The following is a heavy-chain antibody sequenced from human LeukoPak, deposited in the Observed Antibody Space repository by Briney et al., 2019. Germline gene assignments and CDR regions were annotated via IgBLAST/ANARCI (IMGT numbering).Heavy chain of an antibody. V-gene: IGHV1-46*01. CDR3: ARDWGIEGRDIPVAGRSDYYFGLDV. J-gene: IGHJ6*02. Sequence: ASVKVSCKASGYRLTSHYIHWLRQAPGQGLEWMGIINPVGGTTDSAQKFQGRVTMTRDASTSTVYMDLSSLRFEDTAVYYCARDWGIEGRDIPVAGRSDYYFGLDVWGQGTTVTVSS. CDR1: GYRLTSHY. D-gene: IGHD6-19*01. CDR2: INPVGGTT.